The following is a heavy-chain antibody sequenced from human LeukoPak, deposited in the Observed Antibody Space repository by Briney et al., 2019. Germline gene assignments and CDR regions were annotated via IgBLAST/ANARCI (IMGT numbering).Heavy chain of an antibody. Sequence: SETLSFTCTVSSCSIRGYSWIWLPQPQGKELEWLVCMYYSRRINYNHSLNGLVTISVPTSRNPFFLKVRSVTAAAAAFYYWVKSREDCGGDCPNWFESWGQGSLVTVSS. CDR1: SCSIRGYS. V-gene: IGHV4-59*03. CDR3: VKSREDCGGDCPNWFES. D-gene: IGHD2-21*02. J-gene: IGHJ5*01. CDR2: MYYSRRI.